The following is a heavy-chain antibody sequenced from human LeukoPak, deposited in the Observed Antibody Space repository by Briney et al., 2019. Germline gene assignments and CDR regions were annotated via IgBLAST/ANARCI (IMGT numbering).Heavy chain of an antibody. D-gene: IGHD3-22*01. CDR1: GGSFSGYY. J-gene: IGHJ4*02. V-gene: IGHV4-31*11. CDR3: ARVRYYDSSGYDTFDY. Sequence: SETLSLTCAVYGGSFSGYYWSWIRQHPGKGLEWIGYIYYSGSTYYNPSLKSRVTISVDTSKNQFSLKLSSVTAADTAVYYCARVRYYDSSGYDTFDYWGQGTLVTVSS. CDR2: IYYSGST.